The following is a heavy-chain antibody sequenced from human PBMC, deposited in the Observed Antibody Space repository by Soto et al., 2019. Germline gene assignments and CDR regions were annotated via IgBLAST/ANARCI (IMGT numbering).Heavy chain of an antibody. CDR3: ARDRGGLPDY. J-gene: IGHJ4*02. D-gene: IGHD3-16*01. Sequence: SETLSLTCTVSGGSISSGFYYWSWIRQHPGKGLEWIGYIDYSGSTFYNPSLESRVTISVDTSKIRFSLNVTSVTAADTAVYYCARDRGGLPDYWGQGTMVNVSS. CDR1: GGSISSGFYY. CDR2: IDYSGST. V-gene: IGHV4-31*03.